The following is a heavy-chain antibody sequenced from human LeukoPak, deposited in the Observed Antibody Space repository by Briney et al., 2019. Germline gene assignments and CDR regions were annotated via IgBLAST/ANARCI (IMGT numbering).Heavy chain of an antibody. CDR2: ISYDGSNK. CDR3: ARRASSGYPSY. V-gene: IGHV3-30*03. CDR1: GFTFSSYS. J-gene: IGHJ4*02. D-gene: IGHD3-22*01. Sequence: GGSLRLSCAASGFTFSSYSMNWVRQAPGKGLEWVAVISYDGSNKYYADSVKGRFTISRDNSKNTLYLQMNSLRAEDTAVYYCARRASSGYPSYWGQGTLVTVSS.